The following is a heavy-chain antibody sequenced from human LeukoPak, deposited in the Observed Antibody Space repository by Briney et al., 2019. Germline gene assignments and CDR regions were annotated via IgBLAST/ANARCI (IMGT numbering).Heavy chain of an antibody. D-gene: IGHD3-22*01. J-gene: IGHJ4*02. Sequence: PSETLSLTCIVSGGSISSYYWSWIRQPAGKGLEWIGRMYSSGITNYNPSLKSRITMPLDTSKNQFFLKLSSVTAADTAVYFCARSSGSIFLFDSWGPGILVTVSS. CDR3: ARSSGSIFLFDS. CDR2: MYSSGIT. V-gene: IGHV4-4*07. CDR1: GGSISSYY.